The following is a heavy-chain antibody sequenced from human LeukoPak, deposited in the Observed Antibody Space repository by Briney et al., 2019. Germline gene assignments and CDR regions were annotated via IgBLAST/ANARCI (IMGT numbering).Heavy chain of an antibody. CDR1: GFTFSSFG. V-gene: IGHV3-30*02. CDR2: IRYDGSNK. J-gene: IGHJ3*02. Sequence: GGSLRLSCAASGFTFSSFGMHWVRQTPGKGLHWVAFIRYDGSNKYYADSVKGRFTISRDNSKNTLYLQMNSLRAEDTAVYYCAKVSSGPPAFDIWGQGTMVTVSS. D-gene: IGHD6-19*01. CDR3: AKVSSGPPAFDI.